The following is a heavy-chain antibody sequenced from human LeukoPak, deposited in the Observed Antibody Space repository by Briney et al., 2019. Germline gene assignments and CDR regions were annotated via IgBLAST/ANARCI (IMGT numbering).Heavy chain of an antibody. CDR1: GFTVSSNY. CDR3: AKSVRDY. Sequence: QSGGSLRLSCAASGFTVSSNYMSWVRQAPGKGLEWVSIIYSGGSTFYADSVKGRFTISRDNSKNTLYLQMNSLRAEDTAVYYCAKSVRDYWGQGTLVTVSS. V-gene: IGHV3-53*05. J-gene: IGHJ4*02. CDR2: IYSGGST.